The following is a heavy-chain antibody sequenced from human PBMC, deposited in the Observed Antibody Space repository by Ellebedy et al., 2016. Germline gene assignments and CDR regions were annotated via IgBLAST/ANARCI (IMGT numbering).Heavy chain of an antibody. CDR3: AREVRYYYDSSGYYQQSDAFDI. D-gene: IGHD3-22*01. J-gene: IGHJ3*02. CDR1: GFTFSSYA. CDR2: ISYDGSNK. Sequence: GESLKISCAASGFTFSSYAMHWVRQAPGKGLEWVAVISYDGSNKYYADSVKGRFTISRDNSKNTLYLQMNSLRAEDTAVYYCAREVRYYYDSSGYYQQSDAFDIWGQGTMVTVSS. V-gene: IGHV3-30-3*01.